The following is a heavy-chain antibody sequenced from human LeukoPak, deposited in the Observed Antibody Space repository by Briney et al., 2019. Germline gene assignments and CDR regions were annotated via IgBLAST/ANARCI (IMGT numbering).Heavy chain of an antibody. D-gene: IGHD3-10*01. Sequence: GGSLRLSCAASGFTFSSYGMHWVRQAPGKGLEWVAFIRYDGSNKYYADSVKGRFTISRDNSKNTLYLQMNSLRAEDTAVYYCAKGPMVRGVPLFDYWGQGTLVTVSS. CDR1: GFTFSSYG. CDR3: AKGPMVRGVPLFDY. V-gene: IGHV3-30*02. CDR2: IRYDGSNK. J-gene: IGHJ4*02.